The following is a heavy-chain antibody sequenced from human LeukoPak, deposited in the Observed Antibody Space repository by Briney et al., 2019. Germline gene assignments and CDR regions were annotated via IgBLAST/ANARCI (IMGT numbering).Heavy chain of an antibody. CDR2: ISYDGSNK. V-gene: IGHV3-30*18. D-gene: IGHD1-26*01. CDR1: GFTFSTYG. Sequence: PGGSLRLSCAASGFTFSTYGMHWVRQAPDRGLEWVAVISYDGSNKYYADSVKGRFTISRDNSKNTLYLQMNSLGAEGTAVYYCAKVFFSGSYYAASDYWGQGTLVTVSS. J-gene: IGHJ4*02. CDR3: AKVFFSGSYYAASDY.